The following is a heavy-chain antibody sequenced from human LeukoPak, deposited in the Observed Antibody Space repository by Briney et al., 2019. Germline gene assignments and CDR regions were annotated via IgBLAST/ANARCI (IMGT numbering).Heavy chain of an antibody. V-gene: IGHV3-33*01. J-gene: IGHJ4*02. Sequence: PGGSLRLSCAASGFTFSSYGMHWVRQAPGKGLEWVAVIWYDGSNKYYADSVKGRFTISRDNSKNTLYLQMNSLRAEDTAIYFCARVGYSSSWSHFDYWGQGTLVTVSS. D-gene: IGHD6-13*01. CDR1: GFTFSSYG. CDR3: ARVGYSSSWSHFDY. CDR2: IWYDGSNK.